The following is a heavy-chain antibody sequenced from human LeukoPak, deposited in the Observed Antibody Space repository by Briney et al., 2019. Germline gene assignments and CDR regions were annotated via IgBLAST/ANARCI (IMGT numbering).Heavy chain of an antibody. CDR2: ISGSGGST. CDR1: GFTFSSYA. Sequence: GRSLRLSCAASGFTFSSYAMSWVRQAPGKGLEWVSAISGSGGSTYYADSVKGRFTISRDNSKNTLYLQMNSLRAEDTAVYYCRVSIFGVVTLFDYWGQGTLVTVSS. CDR3: RVSIFGVVTLFDY. J-gene: IGHJ4*02. D-gene: IGHD3-3*01. V-gene: IGHV3-23*01.